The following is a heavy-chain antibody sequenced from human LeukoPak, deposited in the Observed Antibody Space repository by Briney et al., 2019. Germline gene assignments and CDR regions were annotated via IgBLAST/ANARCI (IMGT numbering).Heavy chain of an antibody. V-gene: IGHV1-46*01. J-gene: IGHJ4*02. CDR1: GYTFTSYY. CDR3: ARDRLAASWYAFDY. CDR2: VNPSAGGT. D-gene: IGHD6-13*01. Sequence: ASVKVSCKASGYTFTSYYIHWVRQATGQGLEWMGIVNPSAGGTSYAQKFQGRVTMTRDTSTSSVYMELSSLRSEDTAVYYCARDRLAASWYAFDYWGQGTLVTVSS.